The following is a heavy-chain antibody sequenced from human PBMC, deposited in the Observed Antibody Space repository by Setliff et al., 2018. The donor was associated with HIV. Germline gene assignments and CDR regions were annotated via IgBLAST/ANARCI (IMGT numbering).Heavy chain of an antibody. Sequence: PSETLSLTCTVSDGSISSTNHSWGWIRQSPGKRLEWIGTVHYSGSTYYDPSLKSRLTISVDTSTNHFSLKLSSVAAADTAVYYCARLEGYYRSDNANYYYMDVWGKVTTVTVSS. J-gene: IGHJ6*03. CDR3: ARLEGYYRSDNANYYYMDV. CDR1: DGSISSTNHS. V-gene: IGHV4-39*02. D-gene: IGHD3-16*02. CDR2: VHYSGST.